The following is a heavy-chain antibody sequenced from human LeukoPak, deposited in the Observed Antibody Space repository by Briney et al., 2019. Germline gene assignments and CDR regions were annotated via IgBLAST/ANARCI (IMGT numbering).Heavy chain of an antibody. CDR3: ARGGGDCFDY. CDR2: IKQDGSEK. D-gene: IGHD2-21*01. Sequence: GGSLRLSCAASGFTFSSYRMNWVRQAPGKGLEWVANIKQDGSEKYYVDSVKGRFTISRDNAKNSLYLQMNSLRAEDTAVYYCARGGGDCFDYWGQGTLVTVSS. CDR1: GFTFSSYR. V-gene: IGHV3-7*01. J-gene: IGHJ4*02.